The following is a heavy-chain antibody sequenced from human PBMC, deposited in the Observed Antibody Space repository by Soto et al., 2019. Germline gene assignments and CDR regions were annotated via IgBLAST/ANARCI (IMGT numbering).Heavy chain of an antibody. D-gene: IGHD5-18*01. CDR2: ITPIYPTT. J-gene: IGHJ4*02. CDR1: GGTFYTYT. Sequence: QVQLVQSGAEVRKPGSSVQVSCKASGGTFYTYTFSWERQAPGQGLEWMGSITPIYPTTNYAEKFQGRLPVTADGSTNTAYMELNSLTSEDTAVYYCARIPRYSFPTSDDLDSWGQGTLVTVSS. CDR3: ARIPRYSFPTSDDLDS. V-gene: IGHV1-69*15.